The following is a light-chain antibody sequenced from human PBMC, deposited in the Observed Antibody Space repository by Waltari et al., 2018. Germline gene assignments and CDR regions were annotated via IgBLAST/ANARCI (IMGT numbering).Light chain of an antibody. CDR1: SSDVGGYNY. J-gene: IGLJ1*01. CDR3: SSYTSSSTLCV. V-gene: IGLV2-14*01. CDR2: EVK. Sequence: QSALTQPASVSGSPGQSITISCPGTSSDVGGYNYFPRYQQHPGKAPKLMIYEVKNRPSGVSNRFSASKSANTASLTISGLQAEDEADYYCSSYTSSSTLCVFGTGTKVTVL.